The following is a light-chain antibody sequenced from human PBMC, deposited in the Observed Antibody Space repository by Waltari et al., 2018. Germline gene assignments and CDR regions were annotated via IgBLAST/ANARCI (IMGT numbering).Light chain of an antibody. CDR1: RLEEKY. CDR3: QAWDSNIVV. CDR2: QDT. J-gene: IGLJ2*01. V-gene: IGLV3-1*01. Sequence: SYELMQAHSVSVSPGQTATITCSANRLEEKYVCWYQQKPGQSPVLIIYQDTKRPSGIPERFSASHSGNTAILTISVTQSVDEADYYCQAWDSNIVVFGGGTKLTVL.